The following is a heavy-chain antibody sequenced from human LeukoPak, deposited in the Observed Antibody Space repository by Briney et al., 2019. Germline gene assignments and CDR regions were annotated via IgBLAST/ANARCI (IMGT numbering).Heavy chain of an antibody. V-gene: IGHV4-4*07. J-gene: IGHJ6*04. CDR3: AKNWDV. CDR1: SGSISSYY. Sequence: SETLSLTCTVSSGSISSYYWSWIRQPAGKGLEWIGYIYTTGTTNYNPSLKSRVTMSVDTSKNQFSLKLSSVTAADTAVYYCAKNWDVWGKGTTVSVSS. CDR2: IYTTGTT.